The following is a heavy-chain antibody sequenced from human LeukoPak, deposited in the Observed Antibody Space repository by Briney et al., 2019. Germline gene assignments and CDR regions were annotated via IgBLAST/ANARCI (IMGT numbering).Heavy chain of an antibody. CDR2: FDPEDGET. D-gene: IGHD3-10*01. CDR1: GYTLSELS. V-gene: IGHV1-24*01. CDR3: ATAGSPYYYYFYYMDV. J-gene: IGHJ6*03. Sequence: ASVKVSCKVSGYTLSELSMHWVRQAPGKGLEWMGGFDPEDGETIYAQKFQGRVTMTEDTSTDTAYMELSSLGSEDTAVYYCATAGSPYYYYFYYMDVWGKGTTVTVSS.